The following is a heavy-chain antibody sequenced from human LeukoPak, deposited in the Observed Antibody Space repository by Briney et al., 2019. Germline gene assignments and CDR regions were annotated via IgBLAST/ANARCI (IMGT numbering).Heavy chain of an antibody. D-gene: IGHD3-16*01. CDR3: ARDTFGSFDY. Sequence: GGSLRLSCAASGFTFNTNAMHWVRHAPGKGPEWVAVVSHDESQKYYADSVKGRFTISRDNSRNTLYLQMNSLRTEDTAVYYCARDTFGSFDYWGQGTLVTVSS. CDR1: GFTFNTNA. CDR2: VSHDESQK. J-gene: IGHJ4*02. V-gene: IGHV3-30*03.